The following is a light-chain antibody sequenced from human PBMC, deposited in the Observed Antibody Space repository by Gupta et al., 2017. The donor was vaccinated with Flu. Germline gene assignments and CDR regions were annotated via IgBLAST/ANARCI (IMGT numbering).Light chain of an antibody. CDR3: QSYDSSLSVLV. Sequence: QSVLTQPPSVSGAPGQRVTISRTGSSSNIGAGYDVHWYQQLPATAPKLLIYSNSTRRSGVPDRFSGSKSGTSASLAITGLQAEDEADYYCQSYDSSLSVLVFGGGTKLTVL. V-gene: IGLV1-40*01. CDR2: SNS. CDR1: SSNIGAGYD. J-gene: IGLJ2*01.